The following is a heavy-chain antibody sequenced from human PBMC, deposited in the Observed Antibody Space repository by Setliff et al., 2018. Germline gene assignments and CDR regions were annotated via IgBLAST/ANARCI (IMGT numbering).Heavy chain of an antibody. CDR1: GFTFSGYP. Sequence: GSLRLSCATSGFTFSGYPMHWVRQAPGKGLESVSAISPNGANTYYADSVKGRFTTSRDNSKNTLYLQMNSLRAEDTAVYYCAKGSRVDLRYYYGMDVWGQGTTVTVSS. CDR2: ISPNGANT. D-gene: IGHD3-3*01. CDR3: AKGSRVDLRYYYGMDV. V-gene: IGHV3-64*02. J-gene: IGHJ6*02.